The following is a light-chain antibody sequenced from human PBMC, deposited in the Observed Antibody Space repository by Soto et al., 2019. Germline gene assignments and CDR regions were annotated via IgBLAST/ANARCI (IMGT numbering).Light chain of an antibody. J-gene: IGKJ2*01. Sequence: DIQMTQSPSSLSASVGDRVTITCRASQSISSYLNWYQQKPGKAPKLLIYAASSLQSGVPSRFSGSGSGTDFTLTISSPQPEDFATYYFQQSYSTTFGQGTKLEIK. CDR3: QQSYSTT. V-gene: IGKV1-39*01. CDR2: AAS. CDR1: QSISSY.